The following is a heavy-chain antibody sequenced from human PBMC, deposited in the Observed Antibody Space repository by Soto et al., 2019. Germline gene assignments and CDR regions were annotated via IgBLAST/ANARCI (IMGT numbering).Heavy chain of an antibody. J-gene: IGHJ6*02. D-gene: IGHD3-22*01. CDR1: GGSVSRGDYY. CDR3: ARASQMVINPYYYPMDV. V-gene: IGHV4-61*08. CDR2: IYYSGGT. Sequence: SETLSLTCTVSGGSVSRGDYYWSWIRQPPGKGLEWIGNIYYSGGTKYKPSLKSRATISVDTSKNQFSLKVSSATAADTAVYYCARASQMVINPYYYPMDVWGQGTTVTVSS.